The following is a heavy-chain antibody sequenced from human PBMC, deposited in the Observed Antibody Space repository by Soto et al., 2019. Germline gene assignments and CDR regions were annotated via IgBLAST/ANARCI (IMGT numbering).Heavy chain of an antibody. CDR1: GGSISSSSYY. J-gene: IGHJ4*02. CDR2: IYYSGST. Sequence: PSETLSLTCPVSGGSISSSSYYWGWIRQPPGKGLEWIGSIYYSGSTYYNPSLKSRVTISVDTSKNQFSLKLSSVTAADTAVYYCARLRNYYDSRAVDYWGQGTLVTVSS. D-gene: IGHD3-22*01. CDR3: ARLRNYYDSRAVDY. V-gene: IGHV4-39*01.